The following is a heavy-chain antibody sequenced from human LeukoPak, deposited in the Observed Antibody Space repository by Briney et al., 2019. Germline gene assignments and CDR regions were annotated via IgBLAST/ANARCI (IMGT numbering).Heavy chain of an antibody. CDR3: ARVLYGGNPDGVYYYMDV. CDR1: GFTFSSYW. D-gene: IGHD4-23*01. CDR2: IKQDGSEK. V-gene: IGHV3-7*01. J-gene: IGHJ6*03. Sequence: GGSLRLSCAASGFTFSSYWMSWVRQAPGKGLEWVANIKQDGSEKYYVDSVKGRFTISRDNAKNSLYLQMNSLRAEDTAVYDCARVLYGGNPDGVYYYMDVWGKGTTVTISS.